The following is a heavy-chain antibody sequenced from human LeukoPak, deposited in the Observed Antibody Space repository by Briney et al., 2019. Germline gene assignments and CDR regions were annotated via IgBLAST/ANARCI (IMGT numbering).Heavy chain of an antibody. CDR3: AKDISGDPSGHWFDP. Sequence: GGSLRLSCAASGFTFHAYVMHWVRQAPGKGLEWVSFISGDGGRTKYADSVRGRFTISRDNSKNSLFLQMNSLRTEDTALYYCAKDISGDPSGHWFDPWGRGTLVTVSS. J-gene: IGHJ5*02. V-gene: IGHV3-43*02. CDR1: GFTFHAYV. CDR2: ISGDGGRT. D-gene: IGHD1-26*01.